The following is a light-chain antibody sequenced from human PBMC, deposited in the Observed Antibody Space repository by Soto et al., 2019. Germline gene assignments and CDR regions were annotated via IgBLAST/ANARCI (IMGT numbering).Light chain of an antibody. J-gene: IGLJ2*01. V-gene: IGLV1-44*01. CDR2: RNN. Sequence: QSALTQPPSASGTPGQRFTISCSGSSSNIGSNTVNWYQHLPGTAPKLLIYRNNQRPSGVPYRFSGSKSGTSASLAISGLQSEDEADYYCAGWDDSLNGVVFGGGTKLTVL. CDR3: AGWDDSLNGVV. CDR1: SSNIGSNT.